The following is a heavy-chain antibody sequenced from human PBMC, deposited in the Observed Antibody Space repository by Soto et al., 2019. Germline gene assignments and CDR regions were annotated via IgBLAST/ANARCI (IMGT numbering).Heavy chain of an antibody. V-gene: IGHV3-74*01. D-gene: IGHD3-3*01. CDR1: GVTSSSDW. CDR2: INTDGTTT. CDR3: PCEFSSGRHRRYSSDC. J-gene: IGHJ4*02. Sequence: GGALRLCCAVSGVTSSSDWMHWVRQAPGKGLVWVSRINTDGTTTTYADSVKGRFTISRDNAKNTLYLEMNSLRAEDTAVYYCPCEFSSGRHRRYSSDCSCPGPLVTLSS.